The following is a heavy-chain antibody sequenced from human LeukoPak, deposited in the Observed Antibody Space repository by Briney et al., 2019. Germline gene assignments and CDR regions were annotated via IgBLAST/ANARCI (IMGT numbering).Heavy chain of an antibody. V-gene: IGHV1-46*01. J-gene: IGHJ4*02. D-gene: IGHD1-26*01. CDR2: INPSGGST. CDR3: ARAGGSYYEPPPALDY. Sequence: ASVRVSCKASGYTFTSYYIHWVRQAPGQGLEWMGIINPSGGSTSYAQKFQGRATMTRDTSTSTVYMELSSLRSEDTAVYYCARAGGSYYEPPPALDYWGQGTLVTVSS. CDR1: GYTFTSYY.